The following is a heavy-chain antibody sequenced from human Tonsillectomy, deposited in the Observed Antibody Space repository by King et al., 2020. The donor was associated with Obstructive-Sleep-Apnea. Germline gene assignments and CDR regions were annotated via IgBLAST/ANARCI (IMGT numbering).Heavy chain of an antibody. CDR1: GFTFSGSA. D-gene: IGHD3-10*01. V-gene: IGHV3-73*02. J-gene: IGHJ4*02. CDR3: TRRDYYGSGSYYKGDY. CDR2: IRSKANSYAT. Sequence: EVQLVESGGGLVQPGGSLKLSCAASGFTFSGSAMHWVRQASGKGLEWVGRIRSKANSYATAYAASVKGRFTISRDDSKNTAYLQMNSLKTEDTAVYYCTRRDYYGSGSYYKGDYWGQGPLVTVSS.